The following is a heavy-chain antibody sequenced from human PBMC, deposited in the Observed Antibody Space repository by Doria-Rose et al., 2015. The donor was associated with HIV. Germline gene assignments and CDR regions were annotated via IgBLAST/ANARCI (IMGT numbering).Heavy chain of an antibody. J-gene: IGHJ4*02. CDR2: MNPKSGNT. V-gene: IGHV1-8*02. CDR3: ARGWAVTTAYFFDY. Sequence: QVQLVQSGADMKKPGASVKVSCKASGYTFNSYDVNWVRQAPGQGLEWMGWMNPKSGNTGFAQRFQGRVTMTRNTSISTAYMELISLTSGDAGVYYCARGWAVTTAYFFDYWGQGTLVTVSS. D-gene: IGHD4-17*01. CDR1: GYTFNSYD.